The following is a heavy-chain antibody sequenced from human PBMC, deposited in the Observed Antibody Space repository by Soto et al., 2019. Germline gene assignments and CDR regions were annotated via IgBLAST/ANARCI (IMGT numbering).Heavy chain of an antibody. J-gene: IGHJ4*02. V-gene: IGHV5-10-1*01. Sequence: RGESLKISCKGSGYSFTSYWISWVRQMPGKGLEWMGRIDPTDSYTNYSPSFQGHVTISADKSISTAYLQWGSLKASDTAMYYCARRIAAAGDFDYWGQGTLVTVSS. CDR1: GYSFTSYW. CDR2: IDPTDSYT. CDR3: ARRIAAAGDFDY. D-gene: IGHD6-13*01.